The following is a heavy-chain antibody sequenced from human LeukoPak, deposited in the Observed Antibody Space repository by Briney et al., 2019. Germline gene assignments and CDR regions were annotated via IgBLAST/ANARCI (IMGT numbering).Heavy chain of an antibody. Sequence: SETLSLTCTVSGGSIITYYWSWIRQPAGKGLEWIGRIYSSGRTNYHPSLESRVTMSVDTSKNQFSLNLTSVTAADTAVYYCARDGSPKAVPGIGNYWGQGTLVTVSS. J-gene: IGHJ4*02. CDR1: GGSIITYY. D-gene: IGHD6-19*01. CDR3: ARDGSPKAVPGIGNY. CDR2: IYSSGRT. V-gene: IGHV4-4*07.